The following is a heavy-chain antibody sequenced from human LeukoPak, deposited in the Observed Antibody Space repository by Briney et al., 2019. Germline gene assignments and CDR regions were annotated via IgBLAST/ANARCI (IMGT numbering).Heavy chain of an antibody. CDR2: IGGGGGST. J-gene: IGHJ4*02. Sequence: GGSLRLSCAASGFTFSSYGMSWVRQAPGKGLEWVSTIGGGGGSTYHADSVKGRFTISRDNSKNTLYLQMNSLRAEDTAVYYCARGRARTLFDYWGQGTLVTVSS. D-gene: IGHD1-14*01. CDR3: ARGRARTLFDY. V-gene: IGHV3-23*01. CDR1: GFTFSSYG.